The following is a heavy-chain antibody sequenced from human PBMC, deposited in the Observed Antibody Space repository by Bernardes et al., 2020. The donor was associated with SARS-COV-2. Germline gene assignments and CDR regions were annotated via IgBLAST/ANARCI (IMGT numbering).Heavy chain of an antibody. J-gene: IGHJ4*02. CDR3: ANLGASYSSSWYISDY. Sequence: SLRLSCAASGFTFDDYAMHWVRQAPGKGLEWVSGISWNSGSIGYADSVKGRFTISRDNAKNSLYLQMNSLRAEDTALYYCANLGASYSSSWYISDYWGQGTLVTVSS. CDR2: ISWNSGSI. CDR1: GFTFDDYA. V-gene: IGHV3-9*01. D-gene: IGHD6-13*01.